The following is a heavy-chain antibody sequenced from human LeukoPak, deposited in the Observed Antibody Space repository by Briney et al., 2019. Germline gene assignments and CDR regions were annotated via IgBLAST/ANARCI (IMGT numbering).Heavy chain of an antibody. V-gene: IGHV5-51*01. CDR2: IYPGDSDT. J-gene: IGHJ4*02. CDR1: GYSFTSYW. Sequence: AGESLKISCKGSGYSFTSYWIGWVRQLPGKGLEWMGIIYPGDSDTRYSPSFQGQVTISADKSISTAYLQWSSLKASDTAMYYCARLRHSSGWYLDYWGQGTLVTVSS. D-gene: IGHD6-19*01. CDR3: ARLRHSSGWYLDY.